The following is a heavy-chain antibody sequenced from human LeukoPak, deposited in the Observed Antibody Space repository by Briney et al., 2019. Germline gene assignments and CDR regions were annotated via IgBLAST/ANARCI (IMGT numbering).Heavy chain of an antibody. Sequence: PGGSLRLXCAASGFTFSSYEMNWVRQAPGKGLEWVSYISSSGSTIYYADSVKGRFTISRDNAKNSLYLQMNSLRAEDTAVYYCARTTVNAFDIWGQGTMVTVSS. D-gene: IGHD4-17*01. CDR1: GFTFSSYE. V-gene: IGHV3-48*03. CDR2: ISSSGSTI. J-gene: IGHJ3*02. CDR3: ARTTVNAFDI.